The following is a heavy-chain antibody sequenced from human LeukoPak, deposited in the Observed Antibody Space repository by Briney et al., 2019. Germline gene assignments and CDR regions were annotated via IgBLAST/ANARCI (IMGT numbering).Heavy chain of an antibody. J-gene: IGHJ3*02. D-gene: IGHD4-11*01. CDR3: ARDLTTQNAFDI. CDR1: GFTFSSYG. Sequence: PGRSLRLSCAASGFTFSSYGMHWVRQAPGKGLEWVAVISYDGSNKYYADSVKGRFTISRDNSKNTLYLQMNSLRAEDTAVYYCARDLTTQNAFDIWGQGTMVTVSS. CDR2: ISYDGSNK. V-gene: IGHV3-30*03.